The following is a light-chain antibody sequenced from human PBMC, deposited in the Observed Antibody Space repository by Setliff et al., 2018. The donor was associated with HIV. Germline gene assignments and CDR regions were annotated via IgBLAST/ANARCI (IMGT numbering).Light chain of an antibody. Sequence: QSALTQPRSVSGSPGQSVTISCTGTSSDVGAYNYVSWYQQHPGKAPKLMIDDVSNRPSGVPDRFSGSKPGNTASLTISGLQAEDEADYYCCSYAGTYTSYWIFGGGTKVTVL. CDR1: SSDVGAYNY. J-gene: IGLJ3*02. V-gene: IGLV2-11*01. CDR3: CSYAGTYTSYWI. CDR2: DVS.